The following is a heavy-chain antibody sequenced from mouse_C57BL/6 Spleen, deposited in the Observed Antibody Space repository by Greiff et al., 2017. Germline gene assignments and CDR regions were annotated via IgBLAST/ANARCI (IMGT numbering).Heavy chain of an antibody. CDR3: ARFYYGSSPDWFAY. CDR1: GYTFTSYW. V-gene: IGHV1-52*01. Sequence: QVQLQQSGAELVRPGSSVKLSCKASGYTFTSYWMHWVKQRPIQGLEWIGNIDPSDSETHYNQKFKDKATLTVDKSSSTAYMQLSSLTSADSAVYYCARFYYGSSPDWFAYWGQGTLVTVSA. CDR2: IDPSDSET. D-gene: IGHD1-1*01. J-gene: IGHJ3*01.